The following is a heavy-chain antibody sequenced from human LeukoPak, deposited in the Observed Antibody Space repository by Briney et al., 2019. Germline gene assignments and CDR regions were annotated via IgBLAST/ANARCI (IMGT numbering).Heavy chain of an antibody. V-gene: IGHV4-59*01. D-gene: IGHD1-1*01. CDR1: GGSIGSYF. J-gene: IGHJ6*02. CDR3: ARVDNGNYYYYGMDV. Sequence: SETLSLTCTVSGGSIGSYFWNWIRQPPGKGLEWIGYIYYSGSTKYNPSLKSRVTISVDTSKNQFSLKLSSVTAADTAVYYCARVDNGNYYYYGMDVWGQGTTVTVFS. CDR2: IYYSGST.